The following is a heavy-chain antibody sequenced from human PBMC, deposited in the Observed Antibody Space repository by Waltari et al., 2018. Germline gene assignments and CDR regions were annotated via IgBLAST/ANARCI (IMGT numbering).Heavy chain of an antibody. CDR1: GYSFTSYW. J-gene: IGHJ4*02. V-gene: IGHV5-51*01. D-gene: IGHD4-17*01. Sequence: EVQLVQSGAEVKKPGESLKISCKGSGYSFTSYWIGWVRKMPGQGLEWMGIIHRGDSDKRYSPSFQGKVTISADKSINTAYLQWSSLKASDTAMYYCARRVGASDYGDPYYFDYWGQGTLVTVSS. CDR3: ARRVGASDYGDPYYFDY. CDR2: IHRGDSDK.